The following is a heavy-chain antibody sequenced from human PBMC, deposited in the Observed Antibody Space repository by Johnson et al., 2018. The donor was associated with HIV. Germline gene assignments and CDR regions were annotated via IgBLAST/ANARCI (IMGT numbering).Heavy chain of an antibody. D-gene: IGHD3-22*01. V-gene: IGHV3-30*04. J-gene: IGHJ3*02. CDR1: GFTFRTFP. CDR2: ISYNEDKN. Sequence: QVQLVESGGGVVQPGRSLRLSCAASGFTFRTFPMHWVRQAPGKGLEWMAFISYNEDKNYYADSVKGRFTISRDNSKNILYLQMNSLRAEDTATYYCARDSRISLIVVVSRGGFDIWGQGTMVTVSS. CDR3: ARDSRISLIVVVSRGGFDI.